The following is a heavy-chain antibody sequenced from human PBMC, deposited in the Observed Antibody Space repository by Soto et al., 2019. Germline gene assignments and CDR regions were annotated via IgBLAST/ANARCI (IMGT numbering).Heavy chain of an antibody. V-gene: IGHV3-7*01. D-gene: IGHD3-22*01. CDR2: IKQDGSEK. Sequence: GSLRLSCAASGFTFSSYWMSWVRQAPGKGLEWVANIKQDGSEKYYVDSVKGRFTISRDNAKNSLYLQMNSLRAEDTAVYYCASSPGGGYYDSSGYLEYFDLWGRGTLVTAPQ. CDR3: ASSPGGGYYDSSGYLEYFDL. J-gene: IGHJ2*01. CDR1: GFTFSSYW.